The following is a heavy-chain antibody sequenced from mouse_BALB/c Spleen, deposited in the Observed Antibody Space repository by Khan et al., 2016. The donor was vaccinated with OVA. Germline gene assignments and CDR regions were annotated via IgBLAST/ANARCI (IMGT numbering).Heavy chain of an antibody. V-gene: IGHV5-9*02. Sequence: EVKLVESGGGLVKSGGSLKLSCAASGFAFNSYDMSWVRQTPEKRLEWVATISSTGTYTYYPDSVKGRFTISRDTARNTLCMQMSRLRSEDTALYYCTRPSYYGNPWFTYWGQGTLVTVSA. J-gene: IGHJ3*01. CDR1: GFAFNSYD. D-gene: IGHD2-10*01. CDR2: ISSTGTYT. CDR3: TRPSYYGNPWFTY.